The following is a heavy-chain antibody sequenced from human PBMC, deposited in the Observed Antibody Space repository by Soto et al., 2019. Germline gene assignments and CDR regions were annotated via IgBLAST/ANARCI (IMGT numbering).Heavy chain of an antibody. CDR1: GFTFSSYA. Sequence: GGSLRLSCAASGFTFSSYAMSWVRQAPGKGLEWVSAISGSGGSTYYADSVKGRFTISRDNSKNTLYLQMNSLRAEDTAVYYFAKVDYDSSGYYNWGQGTLVTVSS. CDR2: ISGSGGST. J-gene: IGHJ4*02. CDR3: AKVDYDSSGYYN. D-gene: IGHD3-22*01. V-gene: IGHV3-23*01.